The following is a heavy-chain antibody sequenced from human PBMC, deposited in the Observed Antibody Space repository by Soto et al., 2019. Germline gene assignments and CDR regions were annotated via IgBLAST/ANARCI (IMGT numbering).Heavy chain of an antibody. D-gene: IGHD2-2*02. V-gene: IGHV1-2*04. CDR1: GYTFTGYY. CDR3: ARALYIRRDDAFDI. CDR2: INPNSGGT. J-gene: IGHJ3*02. Sequence: ASVKVSCKASGYTFTGYYMHWVRQAPGQGLEWMGWINPNSGGTNYAQKFQGWVTMTRDTSISTAYMELSRLRSDDTAVYYCARALYIRRDDAFDIWGQGTMVTVSS.